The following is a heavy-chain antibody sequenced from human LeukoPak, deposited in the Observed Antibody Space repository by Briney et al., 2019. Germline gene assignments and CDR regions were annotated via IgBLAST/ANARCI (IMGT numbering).Heavy chain of an antibody. J-gene: IGHJ6*02. V-gene: IGHV3-9*01. CDR2: ISWNSGSI. Sequence: GGSLRLSCAASGFTFDEYAMHWVRQAPGKGLEWVSGISWNSGSIGYADSVKGRFTISRDNAKNSLYLQMNSLRAEDTALYHCARDTASPYYYGSGGYGMDVWGQGTTVTVSS. CDR3: ARDTASPYYYGSGGYGMDV. CDR1: GFTFDEYA. D-gene: IGHD3-10*01.